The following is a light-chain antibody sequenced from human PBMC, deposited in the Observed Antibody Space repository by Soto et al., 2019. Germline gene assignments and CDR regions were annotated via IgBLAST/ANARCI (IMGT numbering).Light chain of an antibody. CDR1: SGHSSYI. V-gene: IGLV4-60*03. Sequence: QSVLTQSSSASASLGSSVKLTCTLSSGHSSYIIAWHQQQPGKAPRYLMKLEGSGSYNKGSGVPDRFSGSSSGADRYLTISNLQSEDEADYCCEPWDSNTQVFGGGTKVTVL. J-gene: IGLJ2*01. CDR2: LEGSGSY. CDR3: EPWDSNTQV.